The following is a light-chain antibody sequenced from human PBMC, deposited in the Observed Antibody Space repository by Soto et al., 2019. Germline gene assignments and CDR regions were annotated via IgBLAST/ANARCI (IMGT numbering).Light chain of an antibody. V-gene: IGKV3-20*01. Sequence: ETVLTQSPGTLYFSPGERATLSCRASQSVGNSHVAWYQQRRGLPPRLLIYGASNRATGIPDRFSGSGSGADFTLTIRRLEPEDFVVYFCQQYGNSPPGTFGQGTRL. J-gene: IGKJ5*01. CDR3: QQYGNSPPGT. CDR2: GAS. CDR1: QSVGNSH.